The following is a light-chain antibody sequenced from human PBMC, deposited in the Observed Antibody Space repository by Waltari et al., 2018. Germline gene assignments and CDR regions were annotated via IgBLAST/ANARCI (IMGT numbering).Light chain of an antibody. CDR3: QKYGTLPAT. CDR2: DAS. CDR1: QSVCRT. Sequence: EIVLTQSPGTLSLSPGERATLSCRASQSVCRTLAWYQQKPGQAPRLLIYDASSRATGIPDRFSGSGSGTDFSLTISRLEPEDFAVYYCQKYGTLPATFGQGTKVEIK. J-gene: IGKJ1*01. V-gene: IGKV3-20*01.